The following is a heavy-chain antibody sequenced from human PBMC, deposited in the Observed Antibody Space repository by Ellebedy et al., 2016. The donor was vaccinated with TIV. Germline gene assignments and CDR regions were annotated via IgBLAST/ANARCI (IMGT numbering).Heavy chain of an antibody. D-gene: IGHD3-10*01. CDR3: ARGSLVRGLAG. J-gene: IGHJ4*02. CDR1: LPSLSGYY. V-gene: IGHV4-34*01. Sequence: SETLSLTXEVALPSLSGYYWAWIRQPPGKGLEWIGDINHRGVSRSISSLKSRVSISIDTSKKQFSLSITSMTAADTAIYYCARGSLVRGLAGWGQGVLVTVSS. CDR2: INHRGVS.